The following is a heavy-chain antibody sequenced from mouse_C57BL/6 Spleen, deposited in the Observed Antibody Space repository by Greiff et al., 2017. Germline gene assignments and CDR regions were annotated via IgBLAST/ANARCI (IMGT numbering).Heavy chain of an antibody. CDR2: IRSKSNNYAT. V-gene: IGHV10-1*01. D-gene: IGHD2-4*01. J-gene: IGHJ1*03. Sequence: EVQLQESGGGLVQPKGSLKLSCAASGFSFNTYAMNWVRQAPGKGLEWVARIRSKSNNYATYYADSVKDRFTISRDDSESMLYLQMNNLKTEDTAMYYCVYYDYDWYFDVWGTGTTVTVSS. CDR1: GFSFNTYA. CDR3: VYYDYDWYFDV.